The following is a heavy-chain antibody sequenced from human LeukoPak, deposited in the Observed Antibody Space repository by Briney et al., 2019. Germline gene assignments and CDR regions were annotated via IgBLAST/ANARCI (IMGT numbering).Heavy chain of an antibody. CDR1: GDSISSYY. Sequence: PSETLSLTCTVSGDSISSYYWSLIRQPPGKGLEWIGYLYYSGSINYNPSLKSRVTISGDTSKNQFSLKLSSVTAADTAVYYCARDVGGSSGFDYWGQGTLVTVSS. CDR3: ARDVGGSSGFDY. J-gene: IGHJ4*02. CDR2: LYYSGSI. V-gene: IGHV4-59*01. D-gene: IGHD6-6*01.